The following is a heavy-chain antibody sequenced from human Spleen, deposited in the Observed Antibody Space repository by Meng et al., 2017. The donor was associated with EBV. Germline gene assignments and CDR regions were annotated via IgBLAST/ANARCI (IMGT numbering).Heavy chain of an antibody. V-gene: IGHV1-69*01. CDR3: ASESGRGYTPDY. CDR2: FIPMSGAP. J-gene: IGHJ4*02. Sequence: QVQLVRSGAEVKKPGSSVKVSCKTSGGPFNSDAISWGRQAPGHGLEWIGGFIPMSGAPNYAQTFQGRVTITADESTSTHYMDLSNLRSEDTAMYYCASESGRGYTPDYWGQGTLVTVPS. D-gene: IGHD3-10*01. CDR1: GGPFNSDA.